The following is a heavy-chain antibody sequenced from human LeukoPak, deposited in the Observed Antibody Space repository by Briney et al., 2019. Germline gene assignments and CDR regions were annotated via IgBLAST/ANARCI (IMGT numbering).Heavy chain of an antibody. J-gene: IGHJ4*02. CDR3: ARVDATVTTAFDY. CDR1: GGSFSGYY. CDR2: INHSGST. Sequence: TSSETLSLTCAVYGGSFSGYYWSWIRQPPGKGLEWIGEINHSGSTNYNPSLKSRVTISVDTSKNQFSLKLGSVTAADTAVYYCARVDATVTTAFDYWGQGTLVTVSS. V-gene: IGHV4-34*01. D-gene: IGHD4-17*01.